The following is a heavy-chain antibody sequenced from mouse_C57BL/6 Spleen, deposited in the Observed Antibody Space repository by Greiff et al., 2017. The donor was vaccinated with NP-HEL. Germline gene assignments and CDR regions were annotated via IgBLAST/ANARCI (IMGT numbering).Heavy chain of an antibody. CDR3: ARWDDYALAWFAY. CDR1: GYTFTSYW. V-gene: IGHV1-53*01. J-gene: IGHJ3*01. D-gene: IGHD2-4*01. Sequence: QVHVKQPGTELVKPGASVKLSCKASGYTFTSYWMHWVKQRPGQGLEWIGNINPSNGGTNYNEKFKSKATLTVDKSSSTAYMQLSSLTSEDSAVYYCARWDDYALAWFAYWGQGTLVTVSA. CDR2: INPSNGGT.